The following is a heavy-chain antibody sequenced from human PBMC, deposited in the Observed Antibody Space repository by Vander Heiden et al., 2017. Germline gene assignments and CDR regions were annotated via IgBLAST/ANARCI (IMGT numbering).Heavy chain of an antibody. CDR2: IWYDGSNI. Sequence: QVQLEESGGGVVQPGRSLRPSCVVSGFTFRSYPMHWVRQAPGKGLWWVAVIWYDGSNIYYADSVKGRFTISRDDSKNTVNPEMNSLRAEDTAVYYCARGRIAAAGVYYFDYWGQGALVTVSS. D-gene: IGHD6-13*01. CDR1: GFTFRSYP. J-gene: IGHJ4*02. V-gene: IGHV3-33*01. CDR3: ARGRIAAAGVYYFDY.